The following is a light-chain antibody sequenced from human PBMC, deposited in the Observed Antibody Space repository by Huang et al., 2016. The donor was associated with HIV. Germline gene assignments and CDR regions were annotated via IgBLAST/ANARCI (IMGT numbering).Light chain of an antibody. Sequence: EIVLTQSPATLSLSPGERATLSCRASQSVSSYLAWYQQKPGQAPRLLIYEASNRATGIPARFSCSWAGTDFTLTISSLEPEDFAVYYCQQRSNWPLLTFGGGTKVEIK. J-gene: IGKJ4*01. CDR1: QSVSSY. CDR3: QQRSNWPLLT. CDR2: EAS. V-gene: IGKV3-11*01.